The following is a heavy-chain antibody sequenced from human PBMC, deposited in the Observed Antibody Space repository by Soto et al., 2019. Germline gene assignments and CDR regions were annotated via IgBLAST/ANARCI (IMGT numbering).Heavy chain of an antibody. J-gene: IGHJ6*02. CDR3: ARDRVVPAVLYYYYYGMDV. Sequence: GGSLRLSCAASRFTFSSYAMHWVRQAPGKGLEWVAVISYDGSNKYYADSVKGRFTISRDNSKNTLYLQMNSLRAEDTAVYYCARDRVVPAVLYYYYYGMDVWGQGTTVTVSS. CDR2: ISYDGSNK. V-gene: IGHV3-30-3*01. CDR1: RFTFSSYA. D-gene: IGHD2-2*01.